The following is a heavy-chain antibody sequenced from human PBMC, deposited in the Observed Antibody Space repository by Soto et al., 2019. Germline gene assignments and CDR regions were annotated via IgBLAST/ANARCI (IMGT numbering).Heavy chain of an antibody. Sequence: EVQLVESGGGLIQPGGSLKLSCAASGFTVGNNYMSWVRQAPGKGLEWVSLIYSTGTTKYADSVKGRFTVSRDNAKNTLYLLMNSLRAADTAEYYCAKDGRGSGSHYNTFGYWGQGTLVTVSS. D-gene: IGHD3-10*01. J-gene: IGHJ4*02. CDR3: AKDGRGSGSHYNTFGY. V-gene: IGHV3-53*01. CDR2: IYSTGTT. CDR1: GFTVGNNY.